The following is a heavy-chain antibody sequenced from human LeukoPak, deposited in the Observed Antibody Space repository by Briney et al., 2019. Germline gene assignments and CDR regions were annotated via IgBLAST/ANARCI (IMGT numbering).Heavy chain of an antibody. CDR3: ARAPYCIGGSCRFDY. J-gene: IGHJ4*02. V-gene: IGHV3-7*03. CDR2: IKQDGSEK. CDR1: GFTSSSYW. D-gene: IGHD2-15*01. Sequence: GGSLRLSCAVSGFTSSSYWMSWVRQAPGNGLEWVANIKQDGSEKYYVDCVKGRFTISRDNAKNSLYLQMNSLRAEDTAVYYCARAPYCIGGSCRFDYWGQGTLVTVSS.